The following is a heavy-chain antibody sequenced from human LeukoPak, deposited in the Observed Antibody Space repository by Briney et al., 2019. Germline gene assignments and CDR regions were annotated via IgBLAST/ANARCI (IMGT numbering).Heavy chain of an antibody. J-gene: IGHJ4*02. Sequence: GGSLRLSCAASGFTFSSYGMNWVRQAPGKGLEWVSYISSSSSTIYYADSVKGRFTISRDNAKNSLYLQMNSLRAEDTAVYYCARSSSWDDFDYWGQGTLVTVSS. CDR1: GFTFSSYG. V-gene: IGHV3-48*04. D-gene: IGHD6-13*01. CDR2: ISSSSSTI. CDR3: ARSSSWDDFDY.